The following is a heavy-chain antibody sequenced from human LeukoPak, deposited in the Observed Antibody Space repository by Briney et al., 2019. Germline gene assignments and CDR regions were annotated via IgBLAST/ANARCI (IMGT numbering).Heavy chain of an antibody. CDR2: IYYSGST. CDR1: GGSISSYY. J-gene: IGHJ4*02. D-gene: IGHD5-18*01. V-gene: IGHV4-59*08. Sequence: SETLSPTCTVSGGSISSYYWSWIRQPPGKELEWIGHIYYSGSTNYNPSLKSRVIISVDMSKNQFSLKLSSVTAADTAVYYCARLEGGNTAMVTWLEYWGQGTLVTVSS. CDR3: ARLEGGNTAMVTWLEY.